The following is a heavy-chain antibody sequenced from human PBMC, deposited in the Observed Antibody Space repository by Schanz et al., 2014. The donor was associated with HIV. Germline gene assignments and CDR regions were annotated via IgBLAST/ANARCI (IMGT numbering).Heavy chain of an antibody. D-gene: IGHD3-10*01. CDR1: GFTFSSYA. J-gene: IGHJ6*02. CDR2: ISYDGSIK. CDR3: AKCPTMVRGTGMDV. V-gene: IGHV3-30-3*02. Sequence: QVQLVESGGGVVQPGRSLRLSCAASGFTFSSYAIHWVRQAPGKGLEWVAIISYDGSIKKYADSVKGRFTISRDNSKNTLYLQMNSLRAEDTAVYYCAKCPTMVRGTGMDVWGQGTVVTVSS.